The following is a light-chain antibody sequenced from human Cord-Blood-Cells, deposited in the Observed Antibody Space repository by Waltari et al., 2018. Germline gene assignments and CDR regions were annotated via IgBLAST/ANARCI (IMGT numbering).Light chain of an antibody. Sequence: SGSPGQSITISCTGTSSDVGGYNYVSWYQQHPGKAPKLMIYDVSNRPSGVSNRFSGSKSGNTASLTISGLQAEDEADYYCSSYTSSSPVVFGGGTKLTVL. J-gene: IGLJ2*01. V-gene: IGLV2-14*04. CDR3: SSYTSSSPVV. CDR2: DVS. CDR1: SSDVGGYNY.